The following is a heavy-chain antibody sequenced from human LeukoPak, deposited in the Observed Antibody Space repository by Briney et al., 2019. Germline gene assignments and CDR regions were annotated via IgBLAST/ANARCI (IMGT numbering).Heavy chain of an antibody. CDR2: IWYDGSNK. J-gene: IGHJ3*02. V-gene: IGHV3-33*03. D-gene: IGHD2-21*02. Sequence: GGPLRLSCAASGFTFSSYGMHWVRQAPGKGLEWVAVIWYDGSNKYYADSVKGRFTISRDNAKNSLYLQMNSLRTEDTAVYHCVKDWAYCGADCYSTAFHIWGLGTMVTVS. CDR1: GFTFSSYG. CDR3: VKDWAYCGADCYSTAFHI.